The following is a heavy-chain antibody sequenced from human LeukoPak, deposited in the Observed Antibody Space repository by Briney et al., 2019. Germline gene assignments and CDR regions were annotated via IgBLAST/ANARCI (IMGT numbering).Heavy chain of an antibody. Sequence: GGSLRLSCAASGFTFSSYSMNWVRQAPGKGLEWVSSISSSSSYIYYADSVKGRFTISRDSAKNSLYLQMNSLRAEDTAVYYCARTVWVGAMEAWGQGTLVTVSS. D-gene: IGHD1-26*01. CDR1: GFTFSSYS. CDR2: ISSSSSYI. CDR3: ARTVWVGAMEA. V-gene: IGHV3-21*01. J-gene: IGHJ4*02.